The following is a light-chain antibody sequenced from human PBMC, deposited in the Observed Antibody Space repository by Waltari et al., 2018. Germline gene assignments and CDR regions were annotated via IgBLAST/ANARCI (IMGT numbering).Light chain of an antibody. CDR3: CSYAGADTSVL. Sequence: QSALPQPRSVSGSPGQSVTISCTGTSSDIGAFDFVSWYQQYPGQAPKLMIYDVNKRPPGVPDRFSASKSGNTASLTISGLLNEDEADYYCCSYAGADTSVLFGGGTTVTVL. J-gene: IGLJ2*01. CDR2: DVN. V-gene: IGLV2-11*01. CDR1: SSDIGAFDF.